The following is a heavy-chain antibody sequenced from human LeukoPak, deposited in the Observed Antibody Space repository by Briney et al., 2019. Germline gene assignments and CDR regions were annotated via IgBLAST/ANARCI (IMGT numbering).Heavy chain of an antibody. Sequence: PGGSLRLSCAASGFTFSSYAMSWVRQAPGKGLEWVSGISGGGGGTYSADSVKGRFTISRDNSKNTLYLQMNSLRAEDTAVYYCARRSVYFGCWGQGTLVTVSS. CDR3: ARRSVYFGC. CDR1: GFTFSSYA. CDR2: ISGGGGGT. J-gene: IGHJ4*02. D-gene: IGHD3-3*01. V-gene: IGHV3-23*01.